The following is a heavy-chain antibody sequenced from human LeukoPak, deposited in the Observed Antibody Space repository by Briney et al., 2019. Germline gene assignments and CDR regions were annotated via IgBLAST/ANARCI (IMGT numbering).Heavy chain of an antibody. Sequence: GGSLRLSCAASGFTFSSYAMSWVRQAPGKGLEWVSAISGSGGSTYYADSGKGRFTISRDNSKNTLYLQMNSLRAEDTAVYYCAKDNIVVVVAATLDYWGQGTLVTVSS. CDR1: GFTFSSYA. CDR3: AKDNIVVVVAATLDY. V-gene: IGHV3-23*01. D-gene: IGHD2-15*01. J-gene: IGHJ4*02. CDR2: ISGSGGST.